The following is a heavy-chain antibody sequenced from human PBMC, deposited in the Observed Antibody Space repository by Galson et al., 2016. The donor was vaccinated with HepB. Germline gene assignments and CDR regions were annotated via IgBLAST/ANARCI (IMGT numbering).Heavy chain of an antibody. D-gene: IGHD2-2*01. Sequence: SLRLSCAVSGITFPSFAMSWVRQAPGKGLEWLSSISSSSDYTHYADSVKGRFTISRDNAKNSLYLHLSSLRVDDTAVYYCARAMGQYQLLPFAMNVWGQGAVFAVSS. V-gene: IGHV3-21*04. CDR2: ISSSSDYT. J-gene: IGHJ6*02. CDR3: ARAMGQYQLLPFAMNV. CDR1: GITFPSFA.